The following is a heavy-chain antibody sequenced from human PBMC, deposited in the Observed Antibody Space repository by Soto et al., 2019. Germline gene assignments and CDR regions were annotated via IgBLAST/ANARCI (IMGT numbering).Heavy chain of an antibody. Sequence: EGSLRLSCAASRFTFSSYAMHWVRQAPGKGLEWVAVISYDGRNKYYADSVKGRFTISRDNSNNTLYLEMNSLRVEDTAVYHCVRDTAYCSGGTCYSSHDMDVWGQGTTVTVSS. V-gene: IGHV3-30*14. CDR2: ISYDGRNK. CDR1: RFTFSSYA. J-gene: IGHJ6*02. D-gene: IGHD2-15*01. CDR3: VRDTAYCSGGTCYSSHDMDV.